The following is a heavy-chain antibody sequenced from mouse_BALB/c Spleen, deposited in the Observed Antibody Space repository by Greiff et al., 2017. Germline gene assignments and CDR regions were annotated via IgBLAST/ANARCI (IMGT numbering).Heavy chain of an antibody. Sequence: EVKVVESGGGLVQPGGSLRLSCATSGFTFTDYYMSWVRQPPGKALEWLGFIRNKANGYTTEYSASVKGRFTISRDNSQSILYLQMNTLRAEDSATYYCARVHYDYDEGFAYWGQGTLVTVSA. CDR2: IRNKANGYTT. D-gene: IGHD2-4*01. V-gene: IGHV7-3*02. CDR1: GFTFTDYY. CDR3: ARVHYDYDEGFAY. J-gene: IGHJ3*01.